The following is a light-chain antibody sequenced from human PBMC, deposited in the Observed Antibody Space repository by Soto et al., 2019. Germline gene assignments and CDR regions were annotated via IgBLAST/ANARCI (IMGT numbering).Light chain of an antibody. J-gene: IGLJ3*02. CDR3: AAWDDSLNGWV. CDR1: SSNIGSNT. V-gene: IGLV1-44*01. CDR2: TNN. Sequence: QSALTQPPSTSGTPGQRVTISCSGSSSNIGSNTVSWYQHLPGTAPKLLIYTNNQRPSGVPDRFSGSKSGTSASLAISGLQSEDEADYYCAAWDDSLNGWVFGGGTKLTVL.